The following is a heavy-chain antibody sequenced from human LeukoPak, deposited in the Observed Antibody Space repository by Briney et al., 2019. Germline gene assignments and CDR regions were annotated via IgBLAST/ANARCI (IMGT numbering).Heavy chain of an antibody. CDR3: AREQGTHYYDSNGSYSRSGAFDM. CDR1: GFTFRSYA. D-gene: IGHD3-22*01. J-gene: IGHJ3*02. Sequence: PGGSLRLSCAASGFTFRSYAMSWVRQAPGKGLEWVANIKHDGSEDYYLDSVKGRFTISRDNARNSLSLQMNSLRAEDTAVYYCAREQGTHYYDSNGSYSRSGAFDMWGQGTMVTVSS. CDR2: IKHDGSED. V-gene: IGHV3-7*01.